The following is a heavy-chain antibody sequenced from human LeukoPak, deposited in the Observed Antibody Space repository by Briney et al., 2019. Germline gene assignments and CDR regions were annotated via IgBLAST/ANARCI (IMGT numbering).Heavy chain of an antibody. V-gene: IGHV3-30*04. J-gene: IGHJ4*02. CDR3: ARDPYGDLPGGPFDS. CDR1: GFTFSSYA. D-gene: IGHD4-17*01. CDR2: ISYDGSNK. Sequence: GGSLRLSCAASGFTFSSYAMHWVRQAPGKGLEWVAVISYDGSNKYYADSVKGRFTISRDNSKNALYLQMNSLRAEDTAVYYCARDPYGDLPGGPFDSWGQGTLVTVSS.